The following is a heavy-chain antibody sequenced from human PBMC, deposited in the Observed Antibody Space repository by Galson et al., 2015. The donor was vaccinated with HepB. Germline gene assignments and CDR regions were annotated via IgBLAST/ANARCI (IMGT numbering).Heavy chain of an antibody. CDR2: ISGSSGST. Sequence: SLRLSCAASGFTFSIYAMNWVRQAPGKGLEWVSGISGSSGSTYYADSVKGRFTISSDNSKNTLYLQMNSRRAEDTAVYYCAKVRSSWTGAFDIWGQGTMVTVSS. V-gene: IGHV3-23*01. CDR1: GFTFSIYA. CDR3: AKVRSSWTGAFDI. D-gene: IGHD6-13*01. J-gene: IGHJ3*02.